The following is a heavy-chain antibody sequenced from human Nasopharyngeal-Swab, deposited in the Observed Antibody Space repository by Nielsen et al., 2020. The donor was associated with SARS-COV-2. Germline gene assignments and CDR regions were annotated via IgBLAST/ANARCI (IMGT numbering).Heavy chain of an antibody. V-gene: IGHV1-2*06. D-gene: IGHD1-26*01. CDR1: GYTFTGYY. Sequence: ASVKVSCKASGYTFTGYYMHWVRQAPGQGLEWMGRINPNSGGTNYAQKFQGRVTMTRVTSISTGYMELSRLRSDDTAVYYCARVWELGGYYYYGMDVWGQGTTVTVSS. CDR2: INPNSGGT. J-gene: IGHJ6*02. CDR3: ARVWELGGYYYYGMDV.